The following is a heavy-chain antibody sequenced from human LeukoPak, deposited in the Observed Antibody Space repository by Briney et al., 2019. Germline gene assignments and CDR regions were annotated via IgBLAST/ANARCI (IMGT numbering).Heavy chain of an antibody. CDR1: GFTFSTYA. D-gene: IGHD3-3*01. CDR2: ISGNGGST. J-gene: IGHJ4*02. CDR3: ARDRAGFWSGYLDY. V-gene: IGHV3-64*01. Sequence: GGSLRLSCAASGFTFSTYALHWVPQAPGKGLEYVSAISGNGGSTYYAISVKGRFAISRDNSKNTVYLQMGSLRAEDMAVYYCARDRAGFWSGYLDYWGQGTLVTVSS.